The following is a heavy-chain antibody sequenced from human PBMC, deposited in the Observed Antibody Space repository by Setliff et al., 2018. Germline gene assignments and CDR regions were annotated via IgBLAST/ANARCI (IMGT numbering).Heavy chain of an antibody. CDR3: AGRAGDAFDI. Sequence: TGESLKISCKGSGYGFSIYWIGWVRQMPGKGLEWLGIIYPGDSDTIYRPSFRGQVTISADKSISTAYLQWSSLKASDTAMYYCAGRAGDAFDIWGQGTMVTVSS. CDR1: GYGFSIYW. J-gene: IGHJ3*02. CDR2: IYPGDSDT. V-gene: IGHV5-51*01.